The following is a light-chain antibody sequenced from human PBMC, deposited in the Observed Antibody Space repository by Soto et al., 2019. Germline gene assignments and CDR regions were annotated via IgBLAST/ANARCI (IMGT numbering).Light chain of an antibody. CDR3: ATWDDSLTGYV. V-gene: IGLV1-47*01. CDR2: RNN. J-gene: IGLJ1*01. Sequence: QSVLTQPPAASGTPGPRVTISCSGSSSNIGSNYVCWYQQLPGTSPKLLIYRNNQRPSGVPDRFSGSKSGTSASLAISGLRSDDEADYYCATWDDSLTGYVFGTGTKVTVL. CDR1: SSNIGSNY.